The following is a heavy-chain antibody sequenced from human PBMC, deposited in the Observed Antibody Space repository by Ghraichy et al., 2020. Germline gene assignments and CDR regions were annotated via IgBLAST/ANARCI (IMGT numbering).Heavy chain of an antibody. CDR3: ARGVNPRGYYGSGSYHYVDY. D-gene: IGHD3-10*01. V-gene: IGHV4-59*01. Sequence: SETLSPTCTVSGGSISSYYWSWIRQPPGKGLEWIGYIYYSGSTNYNPSLKSRVTISVDTSKNQFSLKLSSVTAADTAVYYCARGVNPRGYYGSGSYHYVDYWGQGPLVTVSS. CDR1: GGSISSYY. J-gene: IGHJ4*02. CDR2: IYYSGST.